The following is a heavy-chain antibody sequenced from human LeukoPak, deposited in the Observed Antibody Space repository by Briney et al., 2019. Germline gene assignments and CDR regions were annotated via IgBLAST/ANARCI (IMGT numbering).Heavy chain of an antibody. J-gene: IGHJ5*02. Sequence: SETLSLTCAVSGGSISSGGYSWSWIRQPPGKGLEWIGYIYHGGSTYYNPSLKSRVTISVDRSKNQFSLKLSSVTAADTAVYYCARVEVVAANYWFDPWGQGTLVTVSS. D-gene: IGHD2-15*01. CDR3: ARVEVVAANYWFDP. V-gene: IGHV4-30-2*01. CDR1: GGSISSGGYS. CDR2: IYHGGST.